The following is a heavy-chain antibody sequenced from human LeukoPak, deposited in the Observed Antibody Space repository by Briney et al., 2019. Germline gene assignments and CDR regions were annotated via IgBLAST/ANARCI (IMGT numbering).Heavy chain of an antibody. J-gene: IGHJ4*02. CDR2: ISYDGSNK. V-gene: IGHV3-30*18. CDR1: GFTFSSYG. Sequence: GRSLRLSCAASGFTFSSYGMHWVRQAPGKGLEWVAVISYDGSNKYYADSVKGRFTISRDNSKNTLYLQMNSLRAEDTAVYYCAKDLGSYLDYWGQGTRVTVSS. CDR3: AKDLGSYLDY. D-gene: IGHD3-16*02.